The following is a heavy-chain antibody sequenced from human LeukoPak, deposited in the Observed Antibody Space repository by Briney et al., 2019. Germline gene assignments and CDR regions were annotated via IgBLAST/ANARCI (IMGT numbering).Heavy chain of an antibody. V-gene: IGHV3-11*01. D-gene: IGHD3-22*01. CDR3: ARDYVSTGITFDY. CDR1: GFTFSDYY. J-gene: IGHJ4*02. Sequence: GGSLRLSCAASGFTFSDYYMSWIRQAPGKGLEWISYITSSDSAIYYADSVKGRFTISRDNARNSLYLQMNNLRAEDTAVYYCARDYVSTGITFDYWGLGTLVTVSS. CDR2: ITSSDSAI.